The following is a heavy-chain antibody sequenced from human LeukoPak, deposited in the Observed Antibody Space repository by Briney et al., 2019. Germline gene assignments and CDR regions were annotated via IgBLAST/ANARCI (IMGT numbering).Heavy chain of an antibody. J-gene: IGHJ4*02. CDR3: TRAKYDYVWGSYGY. V-gene: IGHV3-49*03. D-gene: IGHD3-16*01. CDR2: IRSKAYGGTT. CDR1: GFTFGDYA. Sequence: GGSLRLSCTASGFTFGDYAMSWFRQAPGKGLEWVGFIRSKAYGGTTEYAASVKGRFTISRDDSKSIAYLQMNSLKTEDTAVYYCTRAKYDYVWGSYGYWGQGTLVTVSS.